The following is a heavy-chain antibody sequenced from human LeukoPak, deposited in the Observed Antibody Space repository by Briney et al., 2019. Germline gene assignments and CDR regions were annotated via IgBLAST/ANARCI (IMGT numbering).Heavy chain of an antibody. CDR1: GYTFTSYL. V-gene: IGHV1-46*01. CDR2: INPSGGTT. Sequence: RASVKVSCKASGYTFTSYLIHWVRQAPGQGLEWTGIINPSGGTTTYAQKIQGRVTMTRDTSTSTVYMELSSLKSEDTAVYYCARRGYCTGDSCYSGGFDYWGQGTLVTVSS. CDR3: ARRGYCTGDSCYSGGFDY. J-gene: IGHJ4*02. D-gene: IGHD2-15*01.